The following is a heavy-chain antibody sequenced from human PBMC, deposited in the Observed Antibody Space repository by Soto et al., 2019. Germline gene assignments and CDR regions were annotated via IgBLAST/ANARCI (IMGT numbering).Heavy chain of an antibody. CDR1: GGSIKVGGYY. D-gene: IGHD5-12*01. CDR2: IYYSGTT. J-gene: IGHJ4*02. Sequence: SETLSLTCTVSGGSIKVGGYYWGWIRQPPGKGLEWVATIYYSGTTYYNPSLKSRLTISLDTSRNQFSLDLTSVTAADTAVYYCARLAYSHYSTWGQGTLVTVSS. V-gene: IGHV4-39*01. CDR3: ARLAYSHYST.